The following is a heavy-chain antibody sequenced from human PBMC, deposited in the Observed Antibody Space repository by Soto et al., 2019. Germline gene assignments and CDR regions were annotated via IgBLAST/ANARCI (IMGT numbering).Heavy chain of an antibody. CDR2: IYRSGTT. CDR1: NFSIISGYY. D-gene: IGHD1-26*01. V-gene: IGHV4-38-2*01. Sequence: SETLSLTCGVSNFSIISGYYWGCIRQSPGKGLEWIASIYRSGTTSYNPSLKSRVTISVDPSKNQFSLMLTAVTAADTAVYYCARTHSGSYYSVFNYWGRGSLVTVSS. J-gene: IGHJ4*02. CDR3: ARTHSGSYYSVFNY.